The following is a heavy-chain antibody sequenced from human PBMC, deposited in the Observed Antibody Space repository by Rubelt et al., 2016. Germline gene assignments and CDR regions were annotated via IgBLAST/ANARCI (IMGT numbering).Heavy chain of an antibody. J-gene: IGHJ4*02. Sequence: QEPLQQWGAGLLKPSETLSLTCAVYVGSFTGYHWSWVRQSPGKGLEWIGEVNHSGNTYYNPSLTSRVSISVDTSKDQLSLRLSSVTAADTAVYYCARATYHYESSSYSPFDYWGQGTLVTVSS. CDR2: VNHSGNT. V-gene: IGHV4-34*01. CDR1: VGSFTGYH. CDR3: ARATYHYESSSYSPFDY. D-gene: IGHD3-22*01.